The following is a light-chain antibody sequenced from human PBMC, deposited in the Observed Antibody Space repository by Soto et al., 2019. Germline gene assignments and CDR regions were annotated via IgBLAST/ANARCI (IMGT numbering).Light chain of an antibody. CDR2: LNSDGSH. J-gene: IGLJ1*01. V-gene: IGLV4-69*01. CDR3: RTWGTGTIYV. CDR1: SGHSSYA. Sequence: QPVLTQSPSASASLGASVKLTCTLSSGHSSYAIAWHQQQPEKGPRYLMKLNSDGSHSKGDGIPDRFSGSSSGAERYLTISSLQSEDEADYYCRTWGTGTIYVFGTGTKLTVL.